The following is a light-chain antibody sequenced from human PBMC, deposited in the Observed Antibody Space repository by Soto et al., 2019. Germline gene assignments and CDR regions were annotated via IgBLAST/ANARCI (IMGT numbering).Light chain of an antibody. CDR2: GAS. Sequence: EIVLTQSPGTLSLSPGERATLSCRASQSVSSNYLAWYRQKPGQAPRLLIYGASRRATGIPDRFSGSGSGTDFTLTISRLEPEDFAVYYCQQYVTSPAFGQGPKVDIK. CDR1: QSVSSNY. J-gene: IGKJ1*01. CDR3: QQYVTSPA. V-gene: IGKV3-20*01.